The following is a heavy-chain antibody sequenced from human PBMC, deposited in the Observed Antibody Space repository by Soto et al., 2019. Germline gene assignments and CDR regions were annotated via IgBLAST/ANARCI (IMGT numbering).Heavy chain of an antibody. Sequence: LRLSCVASGFSLANYPMNWVRQTPGKGLEWISYSSPRGDTIYYADSVEGRFTISRDNARNSLSLHMSSLRDEDSALYYCAKGPHTNVGWPYYFESWGQGVPVTVSS. CDR1: GFSLANYP. V-gene: IGHV3-48*02. J-gene: IGHJ4*02. CDR3: AKGPHTNVGWPYYFES. CDR2: SSPRGDTI. D-gene: IGHD6-19*01.